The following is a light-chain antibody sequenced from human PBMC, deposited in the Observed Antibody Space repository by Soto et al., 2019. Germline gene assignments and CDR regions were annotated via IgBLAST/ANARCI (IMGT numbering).Light chain of an antibody. CDR2: GAS. V-gene: IGKV1-9*01. CDR1: QGISSY. J-gene: IGKJ4*01. CDR3: QQLISYPLT. Sequence: DIQMTQSPSFLSASVGDRVTITCRASQGISSYLAWYKQKAGKAPKIMIYGASTLQSGVPSRFSGSGSGTEFTLTISSLKPEDFATYYCQQLISYPLTFGGGTKVDI.